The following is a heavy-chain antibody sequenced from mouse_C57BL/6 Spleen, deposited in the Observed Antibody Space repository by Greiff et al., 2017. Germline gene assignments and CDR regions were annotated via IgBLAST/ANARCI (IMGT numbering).Heavy chain of an antibody. J-gene: IGHJ1*03. CDR1: GYTFTSYW. V-gene: IGHV1-69*01. D-gene: IGHD1-1*01. Sequence: QVQLQQPGAELVMPGASVKLSCKASGYTFTSYWMHWVKQRPGQGLEWIGEIDPSDSYTNYNQKFKGKSTLTVDKSSSTTYMQLSSLTSEDSSVYYCARRVLRSPYWYFDVWGTGTTVTVSS. CDR2: IDPSDSYT. CDR3: ARRVLRSPYWYFDV.